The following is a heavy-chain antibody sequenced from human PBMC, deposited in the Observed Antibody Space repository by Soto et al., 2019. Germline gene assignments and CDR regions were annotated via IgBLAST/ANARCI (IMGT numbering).Heavy chain of an antibody. D-gene: IGHD5-12*01. CDR1: GYTFTSYA. CDR2: INAGNGNT. CDR3: ARGVGCDSYLWFDP. V-gene: IGHV1-3*01. J-gene: IGHJ5*02. Sequence: QVQLVQSGAEVKKPGASVKVSCKASGYTFTSYAMHWVRQAPGQRLEWMGWINAGNGNTKYSQKFQGRVTITWETSWSTCYMGLVSLRSEDTAVYSCARGVGCDSYLWFDPGGQGTLVTVSS.